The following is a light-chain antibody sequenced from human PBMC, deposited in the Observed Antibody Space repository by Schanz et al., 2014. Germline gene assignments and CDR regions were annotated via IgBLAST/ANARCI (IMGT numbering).Light chain of an antibody. CDR1: QSVSRY. J-gene: IGKJ4*01. CDR2: DAS. Sequence: EIVLTQSPATLSLSPGERATLSCRASQSVSRYLAWYQQKPGQAPRLLIYDASNRATGIPARFSGSGSGTDFTLTINSLEPEDFAVYYCQQRSNWPLLTFGGGTKVEIK. V-gene: IGKV3-11*01. CDR3: QQRSNWPLLT.